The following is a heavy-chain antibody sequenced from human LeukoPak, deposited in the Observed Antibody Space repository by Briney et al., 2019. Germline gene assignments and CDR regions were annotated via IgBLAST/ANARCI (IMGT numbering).Heavy chain of an antibody. CDR3: AKGPTTTVTTILDY. D-gene: IGHD4-17*01. CDR1: GFTFSSYA. CDR2: ISGSGGST. J-gene: IGHJ4*02. Sequence: PGGSLRLSCAASGFTFSSYALSWVRQAPGKGLEWVSAISGSGGSTYYAASVKGRFTISRDNSKNTLFLQMSSLRAEDTAVYFCAKGPTTTVTTILDYWGQGTLVTVSS. V-gene: IGHV3-23*01.